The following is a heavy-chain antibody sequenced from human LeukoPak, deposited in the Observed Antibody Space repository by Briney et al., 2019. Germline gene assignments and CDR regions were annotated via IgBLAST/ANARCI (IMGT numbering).Heavy chain of an antibody. CDR2: IYSGGST. V-gene: IGHV3-53*04. D-gene: IGHD3-16*01. CDR3: AREVGGSAFDI. CDR1: GFTVSSNY. Sequence: GGSLRLSCAASGFTVSSNYMSWVRQAPGKGLEWVSIIYSGGSTYYADSVKGRFTIYRHNSKNTLYLQMNSLRAEDTAVYYCAREVGGSAFDIWGQGTMVTVSS. J-gene: IGHJ3*02.